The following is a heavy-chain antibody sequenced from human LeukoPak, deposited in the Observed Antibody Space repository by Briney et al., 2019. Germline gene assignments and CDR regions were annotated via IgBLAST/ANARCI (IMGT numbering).Heavy chain of an antibody. V-gene: IGHV3-7*04. Sequence: GGSLRLSCAASGFLFSRYWMSWLRQAPGKGLEWVANMREDGSEKYYVDSVKGRFTISRDNAKNSLYLQMNSLRAEDTAVYYCARDDSTGYLYLDYWGQGILVTVSS. CDR2: MREDGSEK. CDR3: ARDDSTGYLYLDY. CDR1: GFLFSRYW. J-gene: IGHJ4*02. D-gene: IGHD3-22*01.